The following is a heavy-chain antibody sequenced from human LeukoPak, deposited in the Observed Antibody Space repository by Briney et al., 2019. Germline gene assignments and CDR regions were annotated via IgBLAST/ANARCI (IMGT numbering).Heavy chain of an antibody. V-gene: IGHV4-61*02. J-gene: IGHJ4*02. CDR1: GGSISSGSYY. Sequence: PSETLSLTRTVSGGSISSGSYYWSWIRQPAGKGLEWIGRIYTSGSTNYNPSLKSRVTISVDTSKNQFSLKLSSVTAADTAVYYCARLLDSTYYYGSGSYYLDYWGQGTLVTVSS. CDR2: IYTSGST. CDR3: ARLLDSTYYYGSGSYYLDY. D-gene: IGHD3-10*01.